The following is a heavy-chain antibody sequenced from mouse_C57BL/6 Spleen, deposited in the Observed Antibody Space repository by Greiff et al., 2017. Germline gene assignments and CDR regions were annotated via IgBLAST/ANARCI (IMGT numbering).Heavy chain of an antibody. J-gene: IGHJ4*01. D-gene: IGHD1-1*01. V-gene: IGHV5-4*01. Sequence: EVKLMESGGGLVKPGGSLKLSCAASGFTFSSYAMSWVRQTPEKRLEWVATISDGGSYTYYPDNVKGRFTISRDNAKNNLYLQMSHLKSEDTAMYYCAREHYYYGSSYDYAMDYWGQGTSVTVSS. CDR1: GFTFSSYA. CDR3: AREHYYYGSSYDYAMDY. CDR2: ISDGGSYT.